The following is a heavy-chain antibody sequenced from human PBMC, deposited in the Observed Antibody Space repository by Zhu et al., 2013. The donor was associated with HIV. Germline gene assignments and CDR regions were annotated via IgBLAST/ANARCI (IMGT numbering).Heavy chain of an antibody. CDR2: MTPKSGKT. CDR3: ARERGDIVVVPDV. Sequence: QVQLVQSGAEVKKPGASVKVSCKASGYTFSNYDINWVRQATGQGLEWMGWMTPKSGKTGFAQKFQGRLTMTRDTSINTAYMELSDLRPEDTAVYYCARERGDIVVVPDVWGQGTTVTVSS. CDR1: GYTFSNYD. J-gene: IGHJ6*02. V-gene: IGHV1-8*01. D-gene: IGHD2-15*01.